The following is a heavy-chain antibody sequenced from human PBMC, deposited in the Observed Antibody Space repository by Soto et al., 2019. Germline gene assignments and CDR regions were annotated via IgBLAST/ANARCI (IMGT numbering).Heavy chain of an antibody. J-gene: IGHJ4*02. CDR3: QPLGEISPLDY. CDR1: GYNFSNYW. Sequence: GEYLKISCKASGYNFSNYWITWVRQVPGKGLEWLGRIHPSDSYTNYNPSFQGHVTISADKSFSTTSLQWSSLKASDTAMYYCQPLGEISPLDYWRQGNLVSVPS. CDR2: IHPSDSYT. V-gene: IGHV5-10-1*01. D-gene: IGHD3-16*01.